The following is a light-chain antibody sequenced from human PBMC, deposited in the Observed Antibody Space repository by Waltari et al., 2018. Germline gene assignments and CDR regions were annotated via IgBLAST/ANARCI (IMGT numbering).Light chain of an antibody. CDR1: ISDVGGYNF. V-gene: IGLV2-14*01. Sequence: QSALTQSASVSGSPGQTITISCTGTISDVGGYNFVSWYQKLPGQPPKLLIYGVDQRPSGVSLRFSGSKSANTATLTISGLQPEDEGDYFCSSYTARSTLVFGGGTKLTVL. J-gene: IGLJ3*02. CDR2: GVD. CDR3: SSYTARSTLV.